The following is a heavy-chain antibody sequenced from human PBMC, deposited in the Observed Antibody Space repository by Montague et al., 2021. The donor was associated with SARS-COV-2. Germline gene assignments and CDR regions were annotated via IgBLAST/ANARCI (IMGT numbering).Heavy chain of an antibody. CDR1: GFTFSSYW. V-gene: IGHV3-74*01. D-gene: IGHD5-12*01. CDR3: ARDGVATRTYYYYGMDV. CDR2: INSDGSST. J-gene: IGHJ6*02. Sequence: SLRLSCAASGFTFSSYWMHWVRQAPGKGLVWVSRINSDGSSTSYADSVKGRFTISRGNAKNTLYLQMNSLRAEDTAVYYCARDGVATRTYYYYGMDVWGQGTTVTVSS.